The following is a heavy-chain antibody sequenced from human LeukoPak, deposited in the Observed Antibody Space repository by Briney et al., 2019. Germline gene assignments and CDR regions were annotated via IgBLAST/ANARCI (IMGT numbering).Heavy chain of an antibody. J-gene: IGHJ6*02. CDR2: INPSGGST. CDR3: ARQQTVVRGSYYYYYYGMDV. D-gene: IGHD3-10*01. CDR1: GYTFTSYY. V-gene: IGHV1-46*01. Sequence: VASVKVSCKASGYTFTSYYMHWVRQAPGQGLEWMGIINPSGGSTSYAQKFQGRVTMTRDTSTSTVYMELSSLRSEDTAVYYCARQQTVVRGSYYYYYYGMDVWGQGTTVTVSS.